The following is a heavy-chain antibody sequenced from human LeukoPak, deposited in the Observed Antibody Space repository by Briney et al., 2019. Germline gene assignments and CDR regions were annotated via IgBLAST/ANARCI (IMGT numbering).Heavy chain of an antibody. V-gene: IGHV1-69*06. J-gene: IGHJ6*04. CDR3: ARTWGPSYCSSTSCPPYGMDV. CDR2: IIPIFGTA. CDR1: GGTFSSYA. D-gene: IGHD2-2*01. Sequence: SVKVSCEASGGTFSSYAISWVRQAPGQGLEWMGGIIPIFGTANYAQKFQGRVTITADKSTSTAYMELSSLRSEDTAVYYCARTWGPSYCSSTSCPPYGMDVWGKGTTVTVSS.